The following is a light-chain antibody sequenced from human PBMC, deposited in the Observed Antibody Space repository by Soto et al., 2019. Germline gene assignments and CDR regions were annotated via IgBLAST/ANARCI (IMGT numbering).Light chain of an antibody. CDR2: DAS. Sequence: EIVMTQSPATLSVSPGERVTLSCRASQSAISNLAWYQQKPGQTPRLLIYDASTRATDIPARFSGSGSGTDFTLTINSLQSEDVGVYYCQQYNNWPPSTFGQGTRLEIK. J-gene: IGKJ5*01. V-gene: IGKV3-15*01. CDR1: QSAISN. CDR3: QQYNNWPPST.